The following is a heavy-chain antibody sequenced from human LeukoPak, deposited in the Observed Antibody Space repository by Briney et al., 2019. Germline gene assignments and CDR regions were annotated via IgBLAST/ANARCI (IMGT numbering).Heavy chain of an antibody. J-gene: IGHJ6*02. D-gene: IGHD3-10*01. CDR3: ARALHSYYYGSGSPHDYYGMDV. CDR1: GGTFSSYA. CDR2: IIPIFGTA. Sequence: SVKAPCKASGGTFSSYAISWVRQAPGQGLEWMGGIIPIFGTANYAQKFQGRITITADESTSTAYMELSSLRSEDTAVYYCARALHSYYYGSGSPHDYYGMDVWGQGTTVTVSS. V-gene: IGHV1-69*13.